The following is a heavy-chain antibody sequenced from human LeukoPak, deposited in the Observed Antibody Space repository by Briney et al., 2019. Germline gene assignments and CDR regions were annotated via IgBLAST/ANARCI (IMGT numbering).Heavy chain of an antibody. Sequence: QPGGSLRLSCAASGFTFDDYAMHWVRQAPGKGLEWVSGISWNSGSIGYADSVKGRFTISRDNAKNPLYLQMNSLRAEDTALYYCAKELTGTYYYYGMDVWGQGTTVTVSS. V-gene: IGHV3-9*01. J-gene: IGHJ6*02. CDR3: AKELTGTYYYYGMDV. D-gene: IGHD7-27*01. CDR1: GFTFDDYA. CDR2: ISWNSGSI.